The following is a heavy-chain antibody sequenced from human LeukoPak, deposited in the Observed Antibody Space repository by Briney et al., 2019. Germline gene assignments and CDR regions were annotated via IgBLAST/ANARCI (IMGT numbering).Heavy chain of an antibody. D-gene: IGHD6-19*01. Sequence: SETLSLTCTVSGGSISSFHWSWIRQPPGKGLDWIGYIYYSGSTNYNPSLKSRVTISVDTSKNQFSLRLSSVTAADTAVYYCARSDSSGPYYFDYWGQGTLVTVSS. V-gene: IGHV4-59*08. J-gene: IGHJ4*02. CDR2: IYYSGST. CDR3: ARSDSSGPYYFDY. CDR1: GGSISSFH.